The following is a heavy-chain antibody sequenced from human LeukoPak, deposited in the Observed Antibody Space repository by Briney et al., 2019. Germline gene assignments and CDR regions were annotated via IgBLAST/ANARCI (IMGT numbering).Heavy chain of an antibody. CDR2: INPNSGDT. J-gene: IGHJ4*02. D-gene: IGHD3-10*01. Sequence: ASVKVSCKASGYTFTAYYMHWVRQAPGQGLEWMGWINPNSGDTNFAQKFQGRVAMTTDTPISTAYMELSRLRSDDTAVYYCARDPPISGGSGSYYNYWGQGTLVTVSS. CDR1: GYTFTAYY. CDR3: ARDPPISGGSGSYYNY. V-gene: IGHV1-2*02.